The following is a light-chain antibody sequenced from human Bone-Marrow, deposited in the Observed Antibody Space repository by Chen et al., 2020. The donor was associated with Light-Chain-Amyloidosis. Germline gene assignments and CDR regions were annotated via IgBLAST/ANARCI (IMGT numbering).Light chain of an antibody. CDR3: QLYNTYSGT. J-gene: IGKJ1*01. V-gene: IGKV1-5*01. Sequence: IQMTQSPSTLSAPVGDRVTITCRASQSISSWLAWYQQKPGKAPKLLIYDASSLESGVPSRFSGSGSGTEFTLTISSLQPDDFKTYYCQLYNTYSGTFGQGTKVEIK. CDR2: DAS. CDR1: QSISSW.